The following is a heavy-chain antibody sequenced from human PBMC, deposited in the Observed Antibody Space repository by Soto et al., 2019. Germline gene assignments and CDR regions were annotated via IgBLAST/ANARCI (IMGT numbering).Heavy chain of an antibody. D-gene: IGHD2-2*02. CDR2: ISGSGSTI. CDR3: ARGCSSTSCYKSFDY. J-gene: IGHJ4*02. V-gene: IGHV3-23*01. Sequence: GGSLRLSCAASGFTFSSYAMSWVRQAPGKGLEWVSAISGSGSTIYYADSVKGRLTISRDNAKNSLYLQMNSLRAEDTAVYYCARGCSSTSCYKSFDYWGQGTLVTVSS. CDR1: GFTFSSYA.